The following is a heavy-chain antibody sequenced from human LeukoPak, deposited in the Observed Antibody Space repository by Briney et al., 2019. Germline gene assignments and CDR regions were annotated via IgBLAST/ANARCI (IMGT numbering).Heavy chain of an antibody. D-gene: IGHD6-13*01. V-gene: IGHV4-59*01. CDR3: ARGRRNSWYDY. J-gene: IGHJ4*02. CDR2: IYYSGST. CDR1: GGSISSYY. Sequence: SETLSLTCTVSGGSISSYYWSWIRQPPGKGLEWIAYIYYSGSTNYNPSLKSRVTISVDTSKNQFSLKLTSVTAADTAFYYCARGRRNSWYDYWGLGTLVTVSS.